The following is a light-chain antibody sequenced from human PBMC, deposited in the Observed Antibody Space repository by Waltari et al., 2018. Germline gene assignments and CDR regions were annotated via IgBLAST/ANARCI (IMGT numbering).Light chain of an antibody. CDR2: KNN. J-gene: IGLJ2*01. Sequence: QSVLTQPPSASRTPGQWVTIACSGSSSNIGSYYVNWYQQLPRTAPKLLIYKNNQRPSGVPDRFSGSKSCTSASLAISGLRSEDEADYYCAAWDDSLSGVLFGGGTKLTVL. V-gene: IGLV1-47*01. CDR1: SSNIGSYY. CDR3: AAWDDSLSGVL.